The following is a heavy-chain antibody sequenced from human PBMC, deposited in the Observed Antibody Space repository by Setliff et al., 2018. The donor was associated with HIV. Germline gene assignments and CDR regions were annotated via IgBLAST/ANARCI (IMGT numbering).Heavy chain of an antibody. Sequence: ASVKVSCKASGYRFTSYYIHWVRRAPGQGLEWMGIINPSEGATIYAQKFQCRVTMTRDTSTNTVYMELTNLLSEDTAVYFCAREPVVVIPPDVDAFDIWGQGTMVTVSS. CDR2: INPSEGAT. CDR3: AREPVVVIPPDVDAFDI. V-gene: IGHV1-46*01. CDR1: GYRFTSYY. J-gene: IGHJ3*02. D-gene: IGHD3-22*01.